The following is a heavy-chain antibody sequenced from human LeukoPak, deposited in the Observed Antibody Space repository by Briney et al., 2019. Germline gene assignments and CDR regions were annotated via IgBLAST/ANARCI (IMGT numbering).Heavy chain of an antibody. CDR3: ARYYDSSGYSDINDAFDI. D-gene: IGHD3-22*01. J-gene: IGHJ3*02. CDR1: GGSISSYY. CDR2: IYYSGST. V-gene: IGHV4-59*01. Sequence: PSETLSLTCTVSGGSISSYYWSWIRQPPGKGLEWIGYIYYSGSTNYNPSLKSRVTISVDTSKNQFSLKLSSVTAADTAVYYCARYYDSSGYSDINDAFDIWGQGRMVTVSS.